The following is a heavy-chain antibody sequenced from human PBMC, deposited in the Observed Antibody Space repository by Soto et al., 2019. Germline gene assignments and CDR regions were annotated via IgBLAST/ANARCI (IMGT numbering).Heavy chain of an antibody. CDR1: GFTVSSNY. J-gene: IGHJ4*02. D-gene: IGHD5-18*01. CDR3: ARHGYSYGGGYFDY. CDR2: IYSGGSA. V-gene: IGHV3-66*04. Sequence: GGSLRLSCAASGFTVSSNYMSLVRQAPGKGLEWVSVIYSGGSAYYADSVKGRFTISRDNSKNTLYLQMNSLRAEDTAVYYCARHGYSYGGGYFDYWGQGTLVTVSS.